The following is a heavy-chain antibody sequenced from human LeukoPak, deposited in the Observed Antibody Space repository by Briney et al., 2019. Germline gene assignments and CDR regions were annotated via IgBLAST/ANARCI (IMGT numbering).Heavy chain of an antibody. D-gene: IGHD2-21*02. CDR3: ARGAAYCGGDCRKPFDY. CDR1: GGTFSSYA. J-gene: IGHJ4*02. CDR2: IIPIFGTA. V-gene: IGHV1-69*05. Sequence: SVKVSCKASGGTFSSYAISWVRQAPGQGLEWMGRIIPIFGTANYAQKFQGRVTITTDESTSTAYMELSSLRSEDTAVYYYARGAAYCGGDCRKPFDYWGQGTLVTVSS.